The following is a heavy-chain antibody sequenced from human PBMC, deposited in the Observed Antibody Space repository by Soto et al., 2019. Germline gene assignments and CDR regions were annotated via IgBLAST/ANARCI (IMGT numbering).Heavy chain of an antibody. CDR3: ARAAPSRGGYYFDY. V-gene: IGHV4-30-2*01. Sequence: PAETLSLTCAVSGDSIISGGYSWSWIRQPPGKGLEWIGYIYHSGSTYDSPSLKSQAIISLDNSKTKSSLRLSSGPAADTAVYYCARAAPSRGGYYFDYWGQGPLVTVSS. CDR2: IYHSGST. D-gene: IGHD5-12*01. CDR1: GDSIISGGYS. J-gene: IGHJ4*02.